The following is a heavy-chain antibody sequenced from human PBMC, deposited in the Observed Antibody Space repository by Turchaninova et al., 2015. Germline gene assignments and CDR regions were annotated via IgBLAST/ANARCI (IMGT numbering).Heavy chain of an antibody. J-gene: IGHJ4*02. CDR3: AKAGDVLRFLEWLVPFDY. D-gene: IGHD3-3*01. Sequence: EVKLLGSGGGVVQRGGCLGLSCEAFGVSFGVYAMSWVRQAPGKGVGWVSASSGSGGSTYHADAVKGRFTISRDNSKNTLYLQLNSLRAEDTAVYYCAKAGDVLRFLEWLVPFDYWGQGTLVTVSS. V-gene: IGHV3-23*01. CDR1: GVSFGVYA. CDR2: SSGSGGST.